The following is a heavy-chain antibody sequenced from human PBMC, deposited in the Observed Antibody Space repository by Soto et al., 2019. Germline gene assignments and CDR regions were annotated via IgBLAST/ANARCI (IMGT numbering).Heavy chain of an antibody. CDR2: INHSGST. D-gene: IGHD6-13*01. V-gene: IGHV4-34*01. CDR3: ARVVMSSSSYFDY. Sequence: SETLSLTCTVSGGSISSYYWSWIRQPPGKGLEWIGEINHSGSTNYNPSLKSRVTISVDTSKNQFSLKLSSVTAADTAVYYCARVVMSSSSYFDYWGQGTLVTVSS. CDR1: GGSISSYY. J-gene: IGHJ4*02.